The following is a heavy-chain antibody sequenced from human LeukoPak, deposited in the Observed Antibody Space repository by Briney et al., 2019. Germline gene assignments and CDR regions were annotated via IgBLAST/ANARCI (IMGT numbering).Heavy chain of an antibody. Sequence: GGSLRLSCAASGFTFSSPGMNWVRQAPGKGLGWVSSISGDSASKFYADSVRGRFTISRDNAKNSLYLQMNSLRAEDTAVYYCAKYQTGTWTSYDSSDIWGQGTLVTVSS. CDR3: AKYQTGTWTSYDSSDI. CDR1: GFTFSSPG. J-gene: IGHJ3*02. V-gene: IGHV3-21*01. CDR2: ISGDSASK. D-gene: IGHD1-7*01.